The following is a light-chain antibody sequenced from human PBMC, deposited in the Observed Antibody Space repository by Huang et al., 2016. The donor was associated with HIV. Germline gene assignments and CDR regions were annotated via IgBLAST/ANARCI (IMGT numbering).Light chain of an antibody. Sequence: DIQMTQSPSSLSASVGDRVTITCRASQGISNSLAWYQQKPGKAPKLRLYAASRLKSGVPSRCSGSGSGTDYTLTISSLQPEDFATYYCQQYYSTPPITFGQGTRLEIK. J-gene: IGKJ5*01. CDR1: QGISNS. CDR3: QQYYSTPPIT. CDR2: AAS. V-gene: IGKV1-NL1*01.